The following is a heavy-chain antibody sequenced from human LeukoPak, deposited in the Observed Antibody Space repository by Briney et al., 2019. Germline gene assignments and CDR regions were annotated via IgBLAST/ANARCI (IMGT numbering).Heavy chain of an antibody. CDR1: DYYISSGYY. D-gene: IGHD6-19*01. J-gene: IGHJ4*02. V-gene: IGHV4-38-2*01. CDR3: ARSGYSSAWSFDY. CDR2: IYHSGST. Sequence: SETLSLTCEVSDYYISSGYYWGWIRQPPGKGLEWIGSIYHSGSTHYNPSLKSRVTISVDTSNNQFSLKLTSVTAADTAVYYCARSGYSSAWSFDYWGQGTLVTVSS.